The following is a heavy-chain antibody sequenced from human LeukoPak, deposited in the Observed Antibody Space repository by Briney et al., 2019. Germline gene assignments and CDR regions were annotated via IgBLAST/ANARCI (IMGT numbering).Heavy chain of an antibody. V-gene: IGHV3-33*01. CDR1: GFTFSSYG. D-gene: IGHD3-22*01. CDR2: IWYDGSNK. J-gene: IGHJ6*02. Sequence: GRSLRLSCAASGFTFSSYGMHWVRQAPGKGLEWVAVIWYDGSNKYYADSVKGQFTISRDNSKNTLYLQMNSLRAEDTAVYYCARDSRDYYDSSGYYSPYYYGMDVWGQGTTVTVSS. CDR3: ARDSRDYYDSSGYYSPYYYGMDV.